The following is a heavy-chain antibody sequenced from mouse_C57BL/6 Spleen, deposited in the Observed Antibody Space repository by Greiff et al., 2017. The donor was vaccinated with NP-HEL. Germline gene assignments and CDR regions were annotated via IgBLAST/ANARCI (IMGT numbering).Heavy chain of an antibody. V-gene: IGHV10-1*01. CDR1: GFSFNTYA. CDR3: VRGFDYYGSIYAMDY. J-gene: IGHJ4*01. D-gene: IGHD1-1*01. CDR2: IRSKSNNYAT. Sequence: EAGGGLVQPKGSLKLSCAASGFSFNTYAMNWVRQAPGKGLEWVARIRSKSNNYATYYADSVKDRFTISRDDSESMLYLQMNNLKTEDTAMYYCVRGFDYYGSIYAMDYWGQGTSVTVSS.